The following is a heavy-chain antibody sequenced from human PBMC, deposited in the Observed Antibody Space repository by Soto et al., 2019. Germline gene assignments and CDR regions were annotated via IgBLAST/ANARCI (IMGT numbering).Heavy chain of an antibody. Sequence: GGSLRLSCAASGFTVSSNYMSWVRQAPGKGLEWVSVIYSGGSTYYADSVKGRFTISRDNSKNTLYLQMNSLRAEDTAVYYCARESTSYYGSGSPFWYCYGMDVWGQGTTVTVSS. CDR2: IYSGGST. CDR3: ARESTSYYGSGSPFWYCYGMDV. V-gene: IGHV3-66*01. J-gene: IGHJ6*02. CDR1: GFTVSSNY. D-gene: IGHD3-10*01.